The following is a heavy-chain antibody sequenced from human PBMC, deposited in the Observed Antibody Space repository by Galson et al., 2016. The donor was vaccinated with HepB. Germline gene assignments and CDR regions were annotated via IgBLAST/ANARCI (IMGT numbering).Heavy chain of an antibody. V-gene: IGHV3-48*02. J-gene: IGHJ6*03. Sequence: SLRLSCAASGFIFSRYNINWVRQGPGKGLEWVSYISSDSSSISYADSVKGRLTISRDNAENLVYLQMNSLRDEDTAVYYCAREDYYYMDVWGKGTTVTVSS. CDR3: AREDYYYMDV. CDR1: GFIFSRYN. CDR2: ISSDSSSI.